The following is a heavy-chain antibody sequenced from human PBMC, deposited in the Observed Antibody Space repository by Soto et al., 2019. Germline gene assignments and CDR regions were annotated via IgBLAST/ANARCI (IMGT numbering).Heavy chain of an antibody. D-gene: IGHD2-15*01. CDR1: GASISSGNHF. J-gene: IGHJ5*02. V-gene: IGHV4-31*03. Sequence: QVQLQESGPGLVKPSQTVSLTCSLSGASISSGNHFWTWIRQHPVKGLEWIGYIYHTGNTKYNPSLQSRVSISVDTAKNEFSLRLSSVTAADTALYYCARGRNWAVGTCYPGYWFEPCGQGILVNVSS. CDR3: ARGRNWAVGTCYPGYWFEP. CDR2: IYHTGNT.